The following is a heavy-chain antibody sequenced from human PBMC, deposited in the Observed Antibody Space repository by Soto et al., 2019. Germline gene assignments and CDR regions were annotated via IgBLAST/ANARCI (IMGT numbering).Heavy chain of an antibody. D-gene: IGHD6-6*01. CDR2: IIPIFGTA. J-gene: IGHJ6*02. CDR1: GGTFSSYA. V-gene: IGHV1-69*13. CDR3: ARAVAARPGYYYGMDV. Sequence: SVKVSCKASGGTFSSYAISWVRQTPGQGLEWMGGIIPIFGTANYAQKFQGRVTITADESTSTAYMELSSLRSEDTAVYYCARAVAARPGYYYGMDVWGQGTTVTVSS.